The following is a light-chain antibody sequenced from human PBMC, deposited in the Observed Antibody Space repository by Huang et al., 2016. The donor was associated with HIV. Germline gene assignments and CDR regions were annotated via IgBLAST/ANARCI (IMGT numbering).Light chain of an antibody. CDR1: QSVATN. J-gene: IGKJ2*01. V-gene: IGKV3-15*01. CDR3: QQYHNWPYT. Sequence: IMTQSPATLSLSPGEGASRSCRANQSVATNLAWYLHRPGQTPRILIFGASTRATGLPGRFSGSGSGTQFTLTVSGLQSEDFAVYYCQQYHNWPYTFGQGTKLEI. CDR2: GAS.